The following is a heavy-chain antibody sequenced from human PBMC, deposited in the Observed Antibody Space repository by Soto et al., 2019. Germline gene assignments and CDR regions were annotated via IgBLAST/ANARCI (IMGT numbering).Heavy chain of an antibody. CDR3: ERSPERWLQTNPYYYGMDV. V-gene: IGHV3-30-3*01. D-gene: IGHD5-12*01. CDR1: GFTFSSYA. CDR2: ISYDGSNK. J-gene: IGHJ6*02. Sequence: PGGSLRLSCAASGFTFSSYAMHWVRQAPGKGLEWVAVISYDGSNKYYADSVKGRFTISRDNSKNTLYLQMNSLRAEDTAVYYCERSPERWLQTNPYYYGMDVWGQGTTVTVSS.